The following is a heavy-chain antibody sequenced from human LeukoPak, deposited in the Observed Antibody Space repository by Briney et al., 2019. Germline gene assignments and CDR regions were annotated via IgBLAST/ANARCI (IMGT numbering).Heavy chain of an antibody. CDR3: ARGGADYDFWSGYYNYWFDP. CDR2: IYYSGST. J-gene: IGHJ5*02. D-gene: IGHD3-3*01. V-gene: IGHV4-59*01. CDR1: GGSIDTYY. Sequence: PSETLSLTCTVSGGSIDTYYWNWIRQPPGKGLEWIGYIYYSGSTNYNPSLKSRVTISVDTSKNQFSLKLSSVTAADTAVYYCARGGADYDFWSGYYNYWFDPWGQGTLVTVSS.